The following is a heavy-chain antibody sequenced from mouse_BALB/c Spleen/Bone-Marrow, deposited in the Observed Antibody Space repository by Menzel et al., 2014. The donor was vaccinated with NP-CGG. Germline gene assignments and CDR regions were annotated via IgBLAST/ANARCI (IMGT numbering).Heavy chain of an antibody. J-gene: IGHJ2*01. V-gene: IGHV3-5*02. D-gene: IGHD2-1*01. CDR1: GISITTGNYR. Sequence: QSGPGLVKPSLTVSLSCTVTGISITTGNYRWSWIRQFPGNKLEWIVYIYYSGTISYNPSLTNRTTITSATSKNQFCLEMNSLTAEDTATYYCARYGNYFDYWGQGTTLTVSS. CDR2: IYYSGTI. CDR3: ARYGNYFDY.